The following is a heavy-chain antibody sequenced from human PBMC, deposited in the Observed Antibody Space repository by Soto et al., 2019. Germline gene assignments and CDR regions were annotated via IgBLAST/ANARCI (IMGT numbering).Heavy chain of an antibody. J-gene: IGHJ6*02. CDR1: GFTFSNAW. CDR2: IKSKTDGVTT. Sequence: PVGALRLSSAASGFTFSNAWMSWVLHARGRGLYCVCRIKSKTDGVTTDYAAPVKGRFTVSRDDSKNTLYLQMNSLKTEDTAVYYCTTVWAYCTNGVCYTYYGMDVWGQGTTVTVS. V-gene: IGHV3-15*01. D-gene: IGHD2-8*01. CDR3: TTVWAYCTNGVCYTYYGMDV.